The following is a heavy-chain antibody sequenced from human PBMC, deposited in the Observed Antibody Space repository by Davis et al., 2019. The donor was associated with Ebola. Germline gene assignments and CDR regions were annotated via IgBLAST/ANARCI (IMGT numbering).Heavy chain of an antibody. D-gene: IGHD6-19*01. CDR3: ARDFGSGWLLLGAFDI. V-gene: IGHV3-21*01. Sequence: GESLKISCAASGFTFSSYSMNWVRQAPGKGLEWVSSISSSSSYIYYADSVKGRFTISRDNAKNSLYLQMNSLRAEDTAVYYCARDFGSGWLLLGAFDIWGQGTMVTVSS. CDR1: GFTFSSYS. J-gene: IGHJ3*02. CDR2: ISSSSSYI.